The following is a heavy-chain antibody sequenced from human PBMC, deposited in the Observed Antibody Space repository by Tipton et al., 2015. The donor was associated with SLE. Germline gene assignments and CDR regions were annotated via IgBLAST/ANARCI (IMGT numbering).Heavy chain of an antibody. V-gene: IGHV4-38-2*02. CDR1: RYSISSGYF. Sequence: TLSLTCTVSRYSISSGYFWGWIQQPPGKGLEWIGSIYHSGSTNYNPSLKSRVTISVDTSKNQFSLRLRSVTAADTAVYYCARAPDSWGQGALVFVCS. CDR3: ARAPDS. J-gene: IGHJ4*02. CDR2: IYHSGST.